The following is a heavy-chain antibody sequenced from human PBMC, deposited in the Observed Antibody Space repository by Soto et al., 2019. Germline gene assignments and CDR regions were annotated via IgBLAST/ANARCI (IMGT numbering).Heavy chain of an antibody. CDR3: ARGPPINYYGMGGYYYFDY. D-gene: IGHD3-10*01. CDR2: INHSGRT. Sequence: QVQLQQWGAGLLKPSETLSLTCTVYRGSFSDHYWSWIRQPPGKGLEWIGEINHSGRTRYNPSLNSRVTISLDSMSLDTSKNQFALKLSSVTAADTAVYYCARGPPINYYGMGGYYYFDYWGQGTLVTVSS. J-gene: IGHJ4*02. CDR1: RGSFSDHY. V-gene: IGHV4-34*01.